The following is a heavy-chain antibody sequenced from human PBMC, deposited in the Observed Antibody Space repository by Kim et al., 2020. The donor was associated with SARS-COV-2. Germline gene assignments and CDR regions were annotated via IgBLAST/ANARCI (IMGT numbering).Heavy chain of an antibody. CDR1: GGSISSGGYY. V-gene: IGHV4-31*03. CDR2: IYYSGST. J-gene: IGHJ1*01. D-gene: IGHD4-17*01. CDR3: ASNYGGNSPEYFQH. Sequence: SETLSLTCTVSGGSISSGGYYWSWIRQHPGKGLEWIGYIYYSGSTYYNPSLKSRVTISVDTSKNQFSLKLSSVTAADTAVYYCASNYGGNSPEYFQHWGQGTLVTVSS.